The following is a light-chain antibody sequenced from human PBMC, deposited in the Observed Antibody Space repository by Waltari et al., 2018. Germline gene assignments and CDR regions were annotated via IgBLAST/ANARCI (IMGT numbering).Light chain of an antibody. CDR1: QSVVRY. J-gene: IGKJ1*01. Sequence: EIVLTQSPGTLSLSPGERATLPGRASQSVVRYLAWYKQEHGQAPRLLIYDASTRATGIPDRFSCGGSGTDFSLTISRLEPEDFAVYYCQMYVRLPVTFGQGTKVEI. CDR2: DAS. CDR3: QMYVRLPVT. V-gene: IGKV3-20*01.